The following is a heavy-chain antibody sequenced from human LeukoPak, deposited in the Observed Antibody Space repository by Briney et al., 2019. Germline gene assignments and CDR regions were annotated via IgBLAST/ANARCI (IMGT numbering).Heavy chain of an antibody. D-gene: IGHD5-12*01. V-gene: IGHV4-34*01. CDR1: GGSFGGYY. CDR2: VNHSGST. J-gene: IGHJ4*02. Sequence: PSETLSLTCAVYGGSFGGYYWSWIRQPPGKGLEWIGEVNHSGSTNYNPSLKSRVTISLDTSKNQFSLKLSSVTAADTAVYYCARGDSGYDLVGAAYYFDYWGQGTLVTVSS. CDR3: ARGDSGYDLVGAAYYFDY.